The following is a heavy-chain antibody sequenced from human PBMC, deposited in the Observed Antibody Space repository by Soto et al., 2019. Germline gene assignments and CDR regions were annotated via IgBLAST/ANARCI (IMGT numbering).Heavy chain of an antibody. D-gene: IGHD2-15*01. CDR3: AKVDCSGGSCYWLTRYAYFGMAV. J-gene: IGHJ6*02. V-gene: IGHV3-30*18. CDR2: ISYDGSNK. CDR1: GFTFSSYG. Sequence: QVQLVESGGGVVQPGRSLRLSCAASGFTFSSYGMHWVRQAPGKGLEWVAVISYDGSNKYYADSVKGRFTISRDNSKNTLYLQMNSLRAEDTAVYYCAKVDCSGGSCYWLTRYAYFGMAVWGQGTTVNVSS.